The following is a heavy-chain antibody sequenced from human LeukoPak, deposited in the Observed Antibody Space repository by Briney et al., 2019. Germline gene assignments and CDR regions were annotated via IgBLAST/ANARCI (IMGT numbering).Heavy chain of an antibody. D-gene: IGHD6-19*01. CDR1: GYTFTSYY. V-gene: IGHV1-46*01. Sequence: ASVKVSCKASGYTFTSYYMHWVRQAPGQGLEWMGIINLSGGSTSYAQKFQGRVTMTRDMSTSTVYMELSSLRSEDTAVYYCARERSIAVAGTGWFDPWGQGTLVTVSS. J-gene: IGHJ5*02. CDR2: INLSGGST. CDR3: ARERSIAVAGTGWFDP.